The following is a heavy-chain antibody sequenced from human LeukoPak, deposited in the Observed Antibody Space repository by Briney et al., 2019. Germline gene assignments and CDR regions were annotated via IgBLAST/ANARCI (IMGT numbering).Heavy chain of an antibody. V-gene: IGHV3-23*01. Sequence: WGSLSLSCAASGITFSSYGMSWVRQAPGKGLEWVSSISSTGGTTYYADSVKGRFTISRDNSKNTLYLQMNSLRAEDTAVYYCAKGDILTGSGYFDYWGQGTLVTVSS. CDR1: GITFSSYG. CDR2: ISSTGGTT. D-gene: IGHD3-9*01. J-gene: IGHJ4*02. CDR3: AKGDILTGSGYFDY.